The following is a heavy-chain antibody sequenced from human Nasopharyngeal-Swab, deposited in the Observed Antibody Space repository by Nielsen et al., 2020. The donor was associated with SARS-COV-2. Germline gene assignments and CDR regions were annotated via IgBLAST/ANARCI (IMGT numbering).Heavy chain of an antibody. Sequence: GESLKISCAASGFTFSSYGMHWVRQAPGKGLEWVAVIWYDGSNKYYADSVKGRFTISRDNSKNTLYLQMNSLRAEDTAVYYCAREKWELGGFDYRGQGTLVTVSS. V-gene: IGHV3-33*01. J-gene: IGHJ4*02. CDR3: AREKWELGGFDY. CDR1: GFTFSSYG. CDR2: IWYDGSNK. D-gene: IGHD1-26*01.